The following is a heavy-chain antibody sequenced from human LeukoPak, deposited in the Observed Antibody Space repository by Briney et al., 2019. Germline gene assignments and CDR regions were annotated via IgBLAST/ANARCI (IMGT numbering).Heavy chain of an antibody. CDR3: VKELYMDV. V-gene: IGHV3-30*18. J-gene: IGHJ6*03. CDR2: ISYDGSNK. Sequence: PGRSLRLSCAASGFTFSSYGMHWVRQAPGKGLEWVAVISYDGSNKYYADSVKGRFTISRDNSKNTLYLQMNSLRAEDTAVYYCVKELYMDVWGKGTTVTVSS. CDR1: GFTFSSYG.